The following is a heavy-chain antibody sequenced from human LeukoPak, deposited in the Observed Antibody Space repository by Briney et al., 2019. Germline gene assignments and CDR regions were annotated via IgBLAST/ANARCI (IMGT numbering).Heavy chain of an antibody. D-gene: IGHD6-19*01. CDR2: IWYDGSNK. CDR1: GFTFSSYG. Sequence: PGRSLRLSCAASGFTFSSYGMHWVRQASGKGLEWVAVIWYDGSNKYYADSVKGRFTISRDNSKNTLYLQMNSLRAEDTAVYYCAREGWLVPTYGMDVWGQGTTVTVSS. CDR3: AREGWLVPTYGMDV. J-gene: IGHJ6*02. V-gene: IGHV3-33*01.